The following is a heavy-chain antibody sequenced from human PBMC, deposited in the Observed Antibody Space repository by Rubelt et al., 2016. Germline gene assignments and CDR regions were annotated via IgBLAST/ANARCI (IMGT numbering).Heavy chain of an antibody. CDR2: IYYSVST. CDR3: AGDYGGNSAVS. J-gene: IGHJ5*02. D-gene: IGHD4-23*01. V-gene: IGHV4-39*07. Sequence: QLQLQESGPGLVKPSETLSLTCTVSGGSISSSSYYWGWIRQPPGKGLEWIRNIYYSVSTNYNSSLQSPVTVSVDTSKNQFYRNLTAVTAADTAVYYCAGDYGGNSAVSWGRGTLITVSS. CDR1: GGSISSSSYY.